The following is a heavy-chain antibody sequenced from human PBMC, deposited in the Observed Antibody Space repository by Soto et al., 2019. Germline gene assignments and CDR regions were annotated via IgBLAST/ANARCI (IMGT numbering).Heavy chain of an antibody. CDR3: TGGYCTGGTCYSGYFQH. CDR1: GFTFSGST. J-gene: IGHJ1*01. D-gene: IGHD2-15*01. Sequence: EVQLVQSGGGLVRPGGSLKLSCAASGFTFSGSTVHWVRQASGEGLQWVGRIRSKANDYATTYIASVKGRFIISRDDSRNTAYLQMSDLKTEDTAVYYCTGGYCTGGTCYSGYFQHWGQGALVTVFS. V-gene: IGHV3-73*02. CDR2: IRSKANDYAT.